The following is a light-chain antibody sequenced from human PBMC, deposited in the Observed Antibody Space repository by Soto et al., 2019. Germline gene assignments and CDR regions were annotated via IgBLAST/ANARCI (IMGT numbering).Light chain of an antibody. V-gene: IGLV2-14*01. J-gene: IGLJ3*02. Sequence: QSALTQPASVSGSPGQSITISCTGTSSDVGGYNYLSWYQQNPGKAPKVMIYEVSNRPSGVSNRFSGSKSGNPASRTLSGLQAEDEADYYCSSYTTSGTPVFGGGTKVTVL. CDR2: EVS. CDR1: SSDVGGYNY. CDR3: SSYTTSGTPV.